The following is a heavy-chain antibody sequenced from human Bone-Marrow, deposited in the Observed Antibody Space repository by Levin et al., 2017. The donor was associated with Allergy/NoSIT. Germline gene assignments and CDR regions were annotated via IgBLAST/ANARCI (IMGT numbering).Heavy chain of an antibody. D-gene: IGHD6-13*01. V-gene: IGHV3-7*01. J-gene: IGHJ3*02. CDR3: TRDQNIQYSSSWYDAFDI. CDR2: IKEDGSQK. CDR1: GFTFSSYW. Sequence: GESLKISCTASGFTFSSYWMIWVRQAPGMGLEWVANIKEDGSQKDYVDSVKGRFTISRDNAKNSVYLQMNSLRAEDTAVYYCTRDQNIQYSSSWYDAFDIWGQGTMVTVSS.